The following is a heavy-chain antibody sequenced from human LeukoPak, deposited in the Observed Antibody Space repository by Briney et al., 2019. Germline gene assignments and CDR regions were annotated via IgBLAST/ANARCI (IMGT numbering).Heavy chain of an antibody. CDR3: ALGAYDFWSGYRFDP. D-gene: IGHD3-3*01. V-gene: IGHV2-5*01. CDR2: IYWNDDK. CDR1: GFSLSTSGVG. Sequence: SGPTLVNPTQTLARTCTFSGFSLSTSGVGVGWIRQPPGKALEWLALIYWNDDKRYSPSLKSRLTITKDTSKNQVVLTMTNMDPVATATYYCALGAYDFWSGYRFDPWGQGTLVTVSS. J-gene: IGHJ5*02.